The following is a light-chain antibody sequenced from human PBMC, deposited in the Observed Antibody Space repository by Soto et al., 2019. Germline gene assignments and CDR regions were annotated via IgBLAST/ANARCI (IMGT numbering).Light chain of an antibody. V-gene: IGLV2-14*01. CDR1: SSDVGGYNY. CDR3: SSYTGSGTLVV. CDR2: DVS. Sequence: QSALTQPASVSGSPGQSITISCTGTSSDVGGYNYVSWYQQQPGNAPKLMIYDVSNRPSGVSIRFSGSKSGNTASLTISGLQAEDEADYYCSSYTGSGTLVVFGGGTKLTVL. J-gene: IGLJ2*01.